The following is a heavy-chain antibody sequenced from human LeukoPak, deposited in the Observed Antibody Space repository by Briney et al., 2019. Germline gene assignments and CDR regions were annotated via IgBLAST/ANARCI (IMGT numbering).Heavy chain of an antibody. CDR1: GGSISNVNYY. J-gene: IGHJ4*02. D-gene: IGHD6-19*01. V-gene: IGHV4-39*01. CDR3: ARHRGGYSSGWYGGSEFDY. CDR2: VYYSGST. Sequence: PSETLSPTCTVSGGSISNVNYYWGWIRQPPGKRLEWIGSVYYSGSTNYNPSLKRRVTISVDTSKNQFSLKLSSVTAADTTVYYCARHRGGYSSGWYGGSEFDYWGQGTLVTVSS.